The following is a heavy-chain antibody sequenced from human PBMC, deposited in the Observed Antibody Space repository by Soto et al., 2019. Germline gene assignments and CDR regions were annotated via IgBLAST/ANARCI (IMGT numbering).Heavy chain of an antibody. V-gene: IGHV3-23*01. J-gene: IGHJ4*02. CDR1: GFTFSTYA. CDR2: VSSGGGT. D-gene: IGHD2-15*01. Sequence: EVELLESGGGLVQPEGSLRLSCAASGFTFSTYAMGWVRQAPGKGLEWVSVVSSGGGTHYADSVKGRFTVSRDNSKNTLSLQLNRLRADDTAVYYCAKRRGAGGHFDYWGQGALVTFSS. CDR3: AKRRGAGGHFDY.